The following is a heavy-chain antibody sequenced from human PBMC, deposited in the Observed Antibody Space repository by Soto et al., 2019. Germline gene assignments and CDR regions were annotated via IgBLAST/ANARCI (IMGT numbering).Heavy chain of an antibody. CDR2: IKSKTDGGTT. D-gene: IGHD3-10*01. Sequence: PVGSLRLSCAASGFTFSNAWMSWVRQAPGKGPEWVGRIKSKTDGGTTDYAAPVKGRFTISRDDSKNTLYLQMNSLKTEDTAVYYCTTDPNYYGSGSYSVHDAFDIWGQGTMVTVSS. J-gene: IGHJ3*02. V-gene: IGHV3-15*01. CDR3: TTDPNYYGSGSYSVHDAFDI. CDR1: GFTFSNAW.